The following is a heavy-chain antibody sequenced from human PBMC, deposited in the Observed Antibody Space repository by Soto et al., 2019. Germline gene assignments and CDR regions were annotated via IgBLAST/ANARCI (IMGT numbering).Heavy chain of an antibody. J-gene: IGHJ6*02. V-gene: IGHV3-21*01. CDR3: ARGGRRELLSAHCYGMDV. Sequence: EVQLVESGGGLVKPGGSLRLSCAASGFTFSSYSMTWVRQAPGKGLEWVSSISSSSSNIYYADSVKGRFTISRDNAKNSLYLQMNSLRAEEKAVYCCARGGRRELLSAHCYGMDVWGQVTTVTVCS. CDR2: ISSSSSNI. D-gene: IGHD2-21*02. CDR1: GFTFSSYS.